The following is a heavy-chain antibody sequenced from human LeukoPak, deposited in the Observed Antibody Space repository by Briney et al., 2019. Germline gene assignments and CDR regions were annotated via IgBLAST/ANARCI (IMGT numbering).Heavy chain of an antibody. J-gene: IGHJ6*02. D-gene: IGHD5-12*01. CDR3: AREDSGYDLNYYYYGMDV. V-gene: IGHV1-8*01. CDR1: GYTFTSYD. Sequence: ASVNVSCKASGYTFTSYDINWVRQAPGQGLEWMGWMNPNSGNTGYAQKFQGRVTTTRNTSISTAYMELSSLRSEDTAVYYCAREDSGYDLNYYYYGMDVWGQGTTVTVSS. CDR2: MNPNSGNT.